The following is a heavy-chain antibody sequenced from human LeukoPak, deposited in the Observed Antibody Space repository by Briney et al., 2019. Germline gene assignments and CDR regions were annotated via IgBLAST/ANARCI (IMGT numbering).Heavy chain of an antibody. CDR3: AGEGVTMNALDY. Sequence: KPSETLSHTCTVSGGSISSYYWSWIRQPPGKGLEWIGYIYYSGSTNYNPSLKSRVTISGDTSKRQFSLKLSSVTAADTAVYYCAGEGVTMNALDYWGQGTLVTVSS. J-gene: IGHJ4*02. CDR1: GGSISSYY. D-gene: IGHD3-22*01. V-gene: IGHV4-59*01. CDR2: IYYSGST.